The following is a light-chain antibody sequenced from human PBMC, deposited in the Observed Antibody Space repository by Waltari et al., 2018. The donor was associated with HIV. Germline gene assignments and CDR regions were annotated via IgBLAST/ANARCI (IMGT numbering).Light chain of an antibody. J-gene: IGLJ3*02. CDR2: SNN. Sequence: QSVLTQPPSASGHPGQRFPVYCSGSSSNIGSNTVNWYRQLPGHAPKLLIYSNNQRPSGVPGRFSGSKSGTSASLAISGLQSEDEADYYCAAWDDSLNGPVFGGGTKLTVL. V-gene: IGLV1-44*01. CDR1: SSNIGSNT. CDR3: AAWDDSLNGPV.